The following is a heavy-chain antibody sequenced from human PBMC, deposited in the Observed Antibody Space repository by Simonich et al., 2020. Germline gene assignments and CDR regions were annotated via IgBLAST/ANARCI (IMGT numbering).Heavy chain of an antibody. CDR3: ARVSGGTAMVTSTFDI. J-gene: IGHJ3*02. CDR1: GYTFTGYY. CDR2: INPNRGAT. V-gene: IGHV1-2*02. D-gene: IGHD5-18*01. Sequence: QVQLVQSGAEVKKPGASVKVSCKASGYTFTGYYMHWVRQAPGHGLGGIGWINPNRGATKYAQKFQGRVTITRDTSISTAYMELSRLRSDDTAVYYCARVSGGTAMVTSTFDIWGQGTMVTVSS.